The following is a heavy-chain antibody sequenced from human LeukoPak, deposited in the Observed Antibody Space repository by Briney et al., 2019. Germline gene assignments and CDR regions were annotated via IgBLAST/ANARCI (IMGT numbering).Heavy chain of an antibody. CDR2: VYYTGST. D-gene: IGHD3-10*01. V-gene: IGHV4-38-2*02. J-gene: IGHJ4*02. Sequence: SETLSLTCTVSGYSISSGYYWGWIRQPPGKGLEWVGTVYYTGSTYYNPSLKSRVTISVDTSKKQFSLKLSSVTAADTAVYYCARLVRGIYDYFDYWGQGILVTVSS. CDR1: GYSISSGYY. CDR3: ARLVRGIYDYFDY.